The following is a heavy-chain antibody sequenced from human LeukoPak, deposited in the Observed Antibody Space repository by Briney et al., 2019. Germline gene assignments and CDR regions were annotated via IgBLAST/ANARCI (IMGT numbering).Heavy chain of an antibody. CDR1: GFTFSSYA. D-gene: IGHD6-19*01. CDR2: ISGSGGST. J-gene: IGHJ4*02. V-gene: IGHV3-23*01. CDR3: AKAPSAVAGTPYYFDY. Sequence: GGSLRLSCAASGFTFSSYAMSWVRQAPGKGLEWVSAISGSGGSTYYADSVKGQFTISRDNSKNTLYLQMNSLRAEDTAVYYCAKAPSAVAGTPYYFDYWGQGTLVTVSS.